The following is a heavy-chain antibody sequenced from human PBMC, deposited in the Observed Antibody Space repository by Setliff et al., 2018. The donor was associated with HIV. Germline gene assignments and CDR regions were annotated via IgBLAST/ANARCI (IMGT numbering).Heavy chain of an antibody. V-gene: IGHV4-59*01. Sequence: KSSETLSLTCTVSGGSISSYYWSWIRQPPGKGLEWIGYIYYSGSTNYNPSLKSRVTISVDTSKNQFSLKLSSVTAADTAVYYCATVVPAAHFDYWGQGTLVTVSS. D-gene: IGHD2-2*01. CDR3: ATVVPAAHFDY. J-gene: IGHJ4*02. CDR2: IYYSGST. CDR1: GGSISSYY.